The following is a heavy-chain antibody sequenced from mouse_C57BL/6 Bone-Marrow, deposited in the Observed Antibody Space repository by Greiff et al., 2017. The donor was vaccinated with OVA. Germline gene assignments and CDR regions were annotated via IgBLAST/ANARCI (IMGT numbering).Heavy chain of an antibody. D-gene: IGHD1-1*01. Sequence: QVQLQQPGAELVKPGASVKLSCKASGYTFTSYWMHWVKQRPGQGLEWIGMIHPNSGSTNYNEKFKSKATLTVDKSSSTAYMQLSSLTSEDSAVYDGAAYYYGSSYWYFDVWGTGTTVTVSS. CDR3: AAYYYGSSYWYFDV. CDR1: GYTFTSYW. CDR2: IHPNSGST. J-gene: IGHJ1*03. V-gene: IGHV1-64*01.